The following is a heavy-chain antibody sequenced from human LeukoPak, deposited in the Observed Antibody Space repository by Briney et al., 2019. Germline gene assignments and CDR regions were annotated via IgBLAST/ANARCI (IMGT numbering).Heavy chain of an antibody. CDR3: ARWLTTSAGFDF. D-gene: IGHD4-11*01. CDR1: GDSVSSGSAT. Sequence: SQTLSLTCAISGDSVSSGSATWSWLRQSPSRGLEWLGRTYYRSRWYTDYALFVRSRITINPDTSQNRFSLQLNSVTPEDTAVYFCARWLTTSAGFDFWGQGTMVTVSS. J-gene: IGHJ3*01. CDR2: TYYRSRWYT. V-gene: IGHV6-1*01.